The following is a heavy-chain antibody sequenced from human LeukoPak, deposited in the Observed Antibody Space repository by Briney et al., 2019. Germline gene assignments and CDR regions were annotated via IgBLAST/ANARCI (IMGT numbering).Heavy chain of an antibody. CDR2: IYYSGST. J-gene: IGHJ4*02. CDR3: ARVYYDSSGYLNFDY. CDR1: GGSISSSSYY. D-gene: IGHD3-22*01. Sequence: PSETLPLTCTVSGGSISSSSYYWGWIRQPPGKGLEWIGSIYYSGSTYYNPSLKSRVTISVDTSKNQFSLKLSSVTAADTAVYYCARVYYDSSGYLNFDYWGQGTLVTVSS. V-gene: IGHV4-39*07.